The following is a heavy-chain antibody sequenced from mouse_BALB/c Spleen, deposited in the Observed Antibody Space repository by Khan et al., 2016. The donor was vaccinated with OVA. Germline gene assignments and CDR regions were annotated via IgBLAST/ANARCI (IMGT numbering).Heavy chain of an antibody. Sequence: EVKLLESGGGLVKPGGSLKLSCAPSGFAFSSYDMSWVRQTPEKRLEWVATISGTGIYTYYPDSVKGRFTISRDNARNTLYLQMSSLRSEDTALYYCARPSYYGIPWFTYWGQGTLVTVSA. CDR2: ISGTGIYT. CDR3: ARPSYYGIPWFTY. J-gene: IGHJ3*01. D-gene: IGHD2-10*01. CDR1: GFAFSSYD. V-gene: IGHV5-9*02.